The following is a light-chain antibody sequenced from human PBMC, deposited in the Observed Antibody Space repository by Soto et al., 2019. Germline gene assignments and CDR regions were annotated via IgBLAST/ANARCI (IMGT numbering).Light chain of an antibody. J-gene: IGKJ1*01. V-gene: IGKV2-28*01. CDR3: MQALQTPRT. CDR1: QRLLHSDGYNY. Sequence: DIVKTQFPRSLPVTSGEPASISCRSSQRLLHSDGYNYLDWYLQKPGQSPQLLIYQASNRASGVPDRFSGSGSGTDFTLKISRVEAEDVGVYYCMQALQTPRTFGPGTKVDIK. CDR2: QAS.